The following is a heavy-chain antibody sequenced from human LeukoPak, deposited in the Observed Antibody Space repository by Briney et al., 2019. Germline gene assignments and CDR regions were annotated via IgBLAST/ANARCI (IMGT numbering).Heavy chain of an antibody. CDR1: GFTFTDYY. J-gene: IGHJ4*02. CDR3: AREGPPFDS. CDR2: ISTTNTM. Sequence: GGSLRLSCAASGFTFTDYYMSWIRQAPGKGLEWVAYISTTNTMSYSDSVKGRFTISRDNAKNSLYLQMSSLRADDTAVYYCAREGPPFDSWGQGALSPSPQ. V-gene: IGHV3-11*01.